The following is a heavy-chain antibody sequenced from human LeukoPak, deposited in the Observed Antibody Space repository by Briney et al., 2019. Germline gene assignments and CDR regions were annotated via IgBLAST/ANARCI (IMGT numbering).Heavy chain of an antibody. CDR2: ISSSGSTI. V-gene: IGHV3-48*03. Sequence: GGSLRLSCAASGFTFSSYEMNWVRQAPGKGLEWVSYISSSGSTIYYADSVKGRFTISRDNAKNSLYLQMNSLRAEDTAVYYCASTQWVYDSSGYDPEYYFDYWGQGTLVTVSS. CDR1: GFTFSSYE. J-gene: IGHJ4*02. D-gene: IGHD3-22*01. CDR3: ASTQWVYDSSGYDPEYYFDY.